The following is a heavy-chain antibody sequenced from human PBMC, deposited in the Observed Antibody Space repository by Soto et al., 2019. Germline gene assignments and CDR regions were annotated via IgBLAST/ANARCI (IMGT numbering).Heavy chain of an antibody. J-gene: IGHJ3*02. Sequence: ASVKVSCKASGYTFTGYYMHWVRQAPGQGLEWMGWINPNSGGTNYAQKFQGWVTMTRDTSISTAYMELSRLRSDDTAVYYCARVKSAVAGTGGFDAFDIWGQGTMVTVSS. D-gene: IGHD6-19*01. V-gene: IGHV1-2*04. CDR3: ARVKSAVAGTGGFDAFDI. CDR1: GYTFTGYY. CDR2: INPNSGGT.